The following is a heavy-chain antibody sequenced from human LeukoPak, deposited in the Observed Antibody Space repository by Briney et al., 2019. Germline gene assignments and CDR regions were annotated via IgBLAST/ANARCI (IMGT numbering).Heavy chain of an antibody. Sequence: ASVKVSCKASGYTFVTYGLTWVRQAPGQGLEWMGWISPHNGHANYAQKFQGRVTMTTDTSTTTAYMEVRSLRSDDTAVYFCARVERSGPVTETSNFDSWGQGTLVTVSS. CDR3: ARVERSGPVTETSNFDS. D-gene: IGHD4-17*01. J-gene: IGHJ4*02. CDR2: ISPHNGHA. V-gene: IGHV1-18*01. CDR1: GYTFVTYG.